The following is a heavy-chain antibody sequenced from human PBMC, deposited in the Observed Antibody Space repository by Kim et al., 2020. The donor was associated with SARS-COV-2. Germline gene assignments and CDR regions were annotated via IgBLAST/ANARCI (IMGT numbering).Heavy chain of an antibody. J-gene: IGHJ4*02. CDR2: ISSSGSDI. CDR3: ARDLLGWELLGFDY. V-gene: IGHV3-48*02. CDR1: GFTLSSYS. D-gene: IGHD1-26*01. Sequence: GGSLRLSCAASGFTLSSYSMNWVRQAPGKGLEWVSYISSSGSDIYYADSVKGRSTISRDNAKNSVYLQMNSLRDEDTAVYYCARDLLGWELLGFDYWGQGTLVTVSS.